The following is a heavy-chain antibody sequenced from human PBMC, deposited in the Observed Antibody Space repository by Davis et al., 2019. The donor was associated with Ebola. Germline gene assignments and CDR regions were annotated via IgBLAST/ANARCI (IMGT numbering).Heavy chain of an antibody. CDR3: ARGDYYGSGSTDY. J-gene: IGHJ4*02. CDR1: GGSISSSSYY. CDR2: INHSGST. D-gene: IGHD3-10*01. V-gene: IGHV4-39*07. Sequence: SETLSLTCTVSGGSISSSSYYWGWIRQPPGKGLEWIGEINHSGSTNYNPSLKSRVTISVDTSKNQFSLKLSSVTAADTAVYYCARGDYYGSGSTDYWGQGTLVTVSS.